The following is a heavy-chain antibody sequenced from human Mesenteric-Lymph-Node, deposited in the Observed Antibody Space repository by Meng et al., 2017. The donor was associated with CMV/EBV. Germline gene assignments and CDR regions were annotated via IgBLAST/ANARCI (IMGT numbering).Heavy chain of an antibody. J-gene: IGHJ6*02. V-gene: IGHV3-30*02. D-gene: IGHD3-10*01. CDR2: IRYDGSNK. CDR1: GFTFSSYD. CDR3: AKDVTYNYYGSGSALPTGDYYGMDV. Sequence: GESLKISCAASGFTFSSYDMHWVRQAPGKGLEWVAFIRYDGSNKYYADSVKGRFTISRDNSKNTLYLQMNSLRAEDTAVYYCAKDVTYNYYGSGSALPTGDYYGMDVWGQGTTVTVSS.